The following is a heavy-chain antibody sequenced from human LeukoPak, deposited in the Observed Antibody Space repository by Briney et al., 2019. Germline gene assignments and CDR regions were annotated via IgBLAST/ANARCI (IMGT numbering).Heavy chain of an antibody. CDR2: IYTSGST. CDR1: GGSISSYY. CDR3: ARDYYGSGDGWFDP. D-gene: IGHD3-10*01. J-gene: IGHJ5*02. Sequence: SETLSLTCTVSGGSISSYYWSWIRQPAGKGLEWIGRIYTSGSTNYNPSLKSRVTMSVDTSKNQFSLKLSSVTAADTAVYYCARDYYGSGDGWFDPWGQGTLVTVSS. V-gene: IGHV4-4*07.